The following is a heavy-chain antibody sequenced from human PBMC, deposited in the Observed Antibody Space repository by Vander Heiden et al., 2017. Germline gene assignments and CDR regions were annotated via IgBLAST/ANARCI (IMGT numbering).Heavy chain of an antibody. CDR1: GGSISRGGYY. Sequence: QVQLQESGPGLVKPSQTLSLTCTVSGGSISRGGYYWSWIRQHPGKGLEWIGYIYYSGSTYYNPSLKSRVTISVDTSKNQFSLKLSSVTAADTAVYYCARGRIAVAGFYFDYWGQGTLVTVSS. J-gene: IGHJ4*02. CDR3: ARGRIAVAGFYFDY. V-gene: IGHV4-31*03. D-gene: IGHD6-19*01. CDR2: IYYSGST.